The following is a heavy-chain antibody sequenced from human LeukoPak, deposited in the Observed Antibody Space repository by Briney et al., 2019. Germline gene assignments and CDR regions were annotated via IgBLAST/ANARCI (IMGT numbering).Heavy chain of an antibody. CDR1: GFTFSSHS. CDR2: IDSSSSHI. D-gene: IGHD3-22*01. V-gene: IGHV3-21*01. Sequence: GGSLRLSCAASGFTFSSHSMSWVRQAPGKGLDWVSSIDSSSSHIYYADSMEGRFTISRDDAKNSLFLQMNSLRAEDTAVYYCARCGDYYDSSGYSHRPYYFDYWGQGTLVTVSS. CDR3: ARCGDYYDSSGYSHRPYYFDY. J-gene: IGHJ4*02.